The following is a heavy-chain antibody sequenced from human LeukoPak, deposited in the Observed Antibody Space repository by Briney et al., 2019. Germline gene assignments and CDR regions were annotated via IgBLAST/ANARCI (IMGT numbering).Heavy chain of an antibody. CDR2: ISSNGGST. J-gene: IGHJ4*02. V-gene: IGHV3-64D*06. CDR1: GFTFSSYA. D-gene: IGHD2-2*01. Sequence: GGSLRLSCSASGFTFSSYAMHWVRQAPGKGLEYVSAISSNGGSTYYADSVKGRFTISRDNSKNTLYLQISSLRAEDTAVYYCVKDLFPRELFVVVVPAATLDYWGQGTLVTVSS. CDR3: VKDLFPRELFVVVVPAATLDY.